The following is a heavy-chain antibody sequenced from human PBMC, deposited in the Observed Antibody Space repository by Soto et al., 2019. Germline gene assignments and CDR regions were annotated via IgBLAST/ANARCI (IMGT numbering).Heavy chain of an antibody. CDR3: ARGGSGWAPDY. CDR1: CYTFTNYD. Sequence: ASVKVSCKDSCYTFTNYDINWVRHANGQGLEWVGWVNPNSGTTGYAQKFQGRVTMTRNTAITTAYMELSSLRAEDTAVYYCARGGSGWAPDYWGQGTLVTGSS. J-gene: IGHJ4*02. V-gene: IGHV1-8*01. CDR2: VNPNSGTT. D-gene: IGHD6-19*01.